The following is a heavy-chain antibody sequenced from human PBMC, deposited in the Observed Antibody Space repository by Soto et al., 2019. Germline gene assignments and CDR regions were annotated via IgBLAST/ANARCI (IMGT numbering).Heavy chain of an antibody. J-gene: IGHJ6*02. CDR1: GFTVSSNY. D-gene: IGHD6-13*01. Sequence: HPGGSLRLSCAASGFTVSSNYMSWVRQAPGKGLEWVSVIYSGGSTYYADSVKGRFTISRDNSKNTLYLQMNSLRAEDTAVYYCASSRDYYYYGMDVWGQGTTVTVSS. CDR2: IYSGGST. V-gene: IGHV3-53*01. CDR3: ASSRDYYYYGMDV.